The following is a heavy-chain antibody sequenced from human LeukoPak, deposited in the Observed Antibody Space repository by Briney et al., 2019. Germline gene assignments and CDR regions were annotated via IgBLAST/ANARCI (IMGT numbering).Heavy chain of an antibody. CDR1: GFTFSPYT. CDR3: ARDSSVCAFDV. D-gene: IGHD6-6*01. Sequence: PGGSLRLSCAASGFTFSPYTMHWFRQPPGKGLEWLSYINTGSTTIYYADSLKGRFTISRDNAKNSLYLQLNSLRAEDTAVYYCARDSSVCAFDVWGQGTMVTVS. V-gene: IGHV3-48*01. J-gene: IGHJ3*01. CDR2: INTGSTTI.